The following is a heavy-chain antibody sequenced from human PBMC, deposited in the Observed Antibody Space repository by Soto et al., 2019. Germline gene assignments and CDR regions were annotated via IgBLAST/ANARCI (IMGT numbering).Heavy chain of an antibody. J-gene: IGHJ6*02. D-gene: IGHD2-2*01. CDR2: IIPIFGTA. Sequence: SVQVSCKSSGGTFSSYAISWVRQAHGQGLEWMGGIIPIFGTADYAQKFQGRVTITADESTSTAYMELSSLRSEDTAVYYCTTDRGTTPYYYYGMDVWGQGTTVTVSS. CDR3: TTDRGTTPYYYYGMDV. CDR1: GGTFSSYA. V-gene: IGHV1-69*13.